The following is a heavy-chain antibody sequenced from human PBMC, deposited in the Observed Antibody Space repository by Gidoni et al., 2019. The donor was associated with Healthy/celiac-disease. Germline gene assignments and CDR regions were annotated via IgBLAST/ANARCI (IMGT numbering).Heavy chain of an antibody. CDR1: GGSIRSGGYY. CDR2: IYYSGST. J-gene: IGHJ5*02. Sequence: QVQLQESGPGLVKPSQTLSLTCPVSGGSIRSGGYYWSWIRQHPGKGLEWIGYIYYSGSTYYNPSLKSRVTISVDTSKNQFSLKLSSVTAADTAVYYCARAGVTPSKAAFDPWGQGTLVTVSS. V-gene: IGHV4-31*03. CDR3: ARAGVTPSKAAFDP. D-gene: IGHD2-21*02.